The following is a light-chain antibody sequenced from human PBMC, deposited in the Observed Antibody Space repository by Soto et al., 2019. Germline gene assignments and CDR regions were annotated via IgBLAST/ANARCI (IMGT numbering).Light chain of an antibody. V-gene: IGLV2-11*01. CDR2: DVI. CDR1: SSDVGSYNY. CDR3: CSYAATPTLV. Sequence: QSALTQPRSVSGAPGQSVTISCTGTSSDVGSYNYVSWYQHHPGKAPKLIIYDVIKRPSGVPDRFSGSKSGITASLTISGLQADDEADYYCCSYAATPTLVFGGGTKLTVL. J-gene: IGLJ3*02.